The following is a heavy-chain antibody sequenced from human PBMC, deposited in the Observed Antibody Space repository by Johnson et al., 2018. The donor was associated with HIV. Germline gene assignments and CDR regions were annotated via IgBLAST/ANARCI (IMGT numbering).Heavy chain of an antibody. CDR2: IRYDGSNK. V-gene: IGHV3-30*02. Sequence: QVQLVESGGGVVQPGGSLRLSCAASGFTFSSYGMHWVRQAPGKGLEWVAFIRYDGSNKYYADSVKGRFTISRDNSKNTRYLQMNSLRAEDTAVYYCARGEGGTYLPDAFDIWGQGTMVTVSS. J-gene: IGHJ3*02. CDR1: GFTFSSYG. D-gene: IGHD1-26*01. CDR3: ARGEGGTYLPDAFDI.